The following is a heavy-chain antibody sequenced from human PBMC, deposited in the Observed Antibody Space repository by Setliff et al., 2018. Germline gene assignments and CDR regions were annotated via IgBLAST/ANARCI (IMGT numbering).Heavy chain of an antibody. CDR2: IGVYSGNT. CDR3: MRLVRFCSRTVCQRTSGDEA. V-gene: IGHV1-18*01. Sequence: GASVKVSCKASGYTFRQSIVSWVRQAPGQGLEWLGWIGVYSGNTYSAQRFQGRVPLTTDESTNTAYLELRGLRSDDTAVYYCMRLVRFCSRTVCQRTSGDEAWGQGTLVTV. J-gene: IGHJ5*02. D-gene: IGHD3-3*01. CDR1: GYTFRQSI.